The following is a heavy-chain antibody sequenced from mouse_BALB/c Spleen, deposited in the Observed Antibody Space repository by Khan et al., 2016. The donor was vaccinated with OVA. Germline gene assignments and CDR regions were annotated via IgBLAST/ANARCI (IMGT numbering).Heavy chain of an antibody. CDR1: GFTFSTYG. Sequence: EVELVVSGGDLVKPGGSLKLSCAASGFTFSTYGMSWVRQTPDKRLEWVATVSTGGSYTYYPDSVKGRFTISRDNAKNTLYLQMSGLKSEDTAMFYCTRLAYYYDSEGLAYWGQGTLVTVSA. D-gene: IGHD1-1*01. CDR2: VSTGGSYT. J-gene: IGHJ3*01. CDR3: TRLAYYYDSEGLAY. V-gene: IGHV5-6*01.